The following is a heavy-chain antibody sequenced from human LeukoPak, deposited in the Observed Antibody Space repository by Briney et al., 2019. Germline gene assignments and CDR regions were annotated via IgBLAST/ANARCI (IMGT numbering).Heavy chain of an antibody. Sequence: GTSLRLSCAASTSSLSTYGVHWDRQAPGKGLEWVAVMSSHGSNKYYADSVKGRFTISRDNSKNTLYLQMNSLRTDDTAVYSCAKVRDDGFDIWGQGTTVSVSS. CDR1: TSSLSTYG. CDR2: MSSHGSNK. J-gene: IGHJ3*02. V-gene: IGHV3-30*18. CDR3: AKVRDDGFDI.